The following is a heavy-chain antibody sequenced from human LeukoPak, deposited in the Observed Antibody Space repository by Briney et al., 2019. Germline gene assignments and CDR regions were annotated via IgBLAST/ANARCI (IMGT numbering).Heavy chain of an antibody. V-gene: IGHV1-2*02. D-gene: IGHD2-15*01. CDR1: GYTFTRYY. CDR3: ARGYCSGGSCLLYYYYYMDV. Sequence: ASVKVSCKASGYTFTRYYMHWVRQAPGQGLEWMGWINPNSGGTNYAQKFQGRVTMTRDTSISTAYMELSRLRSDDTAVYYCARGYCSGGSCLLYYYYYMDVWGKGTTVTVSS. CDR2: INPNSGGT. J-gene: IGHJ6*03.